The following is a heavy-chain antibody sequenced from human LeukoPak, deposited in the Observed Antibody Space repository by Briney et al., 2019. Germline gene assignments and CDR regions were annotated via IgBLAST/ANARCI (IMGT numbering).Heavy chain of an antibody. CDR3: ARENSYGPARFDY. D-gene: IGHD5-18*01. Sequence: PGGSLRLSCTTSGFTFNNYSMNWVRQAPGKGLEWVSVIYSGGSTYYADSVKGRFTISRDNSKNTLYLQMNSLRAEDTAVYYCARENSYGPARFDYWGQGTLVTVSS. J-gene: IGHJ4*02. V-gene: IGHV3-53*01. CDR2: IYSGGST. CDR1: GFTFNNYS.